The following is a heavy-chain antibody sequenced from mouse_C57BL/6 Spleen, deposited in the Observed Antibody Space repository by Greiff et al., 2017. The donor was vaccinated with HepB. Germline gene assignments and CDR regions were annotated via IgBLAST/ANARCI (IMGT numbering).Heavy chain of an antibody. J-gene: IGHJ2*01. Sequence: QVQLQQSGAELVKPGASVKLSCKASGYTFTSYWMQWVKQRPGQGLEWIGEIDPSDSYTNYNQKFKGKATLTVDTSSSTAYMQLSSLTSEDSAVYYCARQYGSSSLYYFDYWGQGTTLTVSS. V-gene: IGHV1-50*01. CDR1: GYTFTSYW. CDR2: IDPSDSYT. CDR3: ARQYGSSSLYYFDY. D-gene: IGHD1-1*01.